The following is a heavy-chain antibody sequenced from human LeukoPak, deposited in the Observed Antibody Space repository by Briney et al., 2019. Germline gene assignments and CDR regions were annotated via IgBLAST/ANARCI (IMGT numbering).Heavy chain of an antibody. CDR1: GYTFTSYA. V-gene: IGHV1-69*13. J-gene: IGHJ3*02. Sequence: SVKVSCKASGYTFTSYAISWVRQAPGQGLEWMGGIIPIFGTTNYAQKFQGRVTITADESTSTAYMELSSLRSEDTAVYYCARHPLTDAFDIWGQGTMVTVSS. D-gene: IGHD4/OR15-4a*01. CDR2: IIPIFGTT. CDR3: ARHPLTDAFDI.